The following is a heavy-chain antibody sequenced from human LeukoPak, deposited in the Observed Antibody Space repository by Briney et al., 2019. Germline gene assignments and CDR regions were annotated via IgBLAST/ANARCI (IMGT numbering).Heavy chain of an antibody. CDR3: ARQSSGWSFR. J-gene: IGHJ4*02. CDR2: ISSSGSSI. D-gene: IGHD6-19*01. CDR1: GFTFSDYY. V-gene: IGHV3-11*01. Sequence: SGGSLRLSCAASGFTFSDYYMSWIRQAPGKGLEWVSYISSSGSSIYDADSVKGRFTISRDNAKNSLYLQMNSLRAGDTAVYYCARQSSGWSFRWGQGTRVTVSS.